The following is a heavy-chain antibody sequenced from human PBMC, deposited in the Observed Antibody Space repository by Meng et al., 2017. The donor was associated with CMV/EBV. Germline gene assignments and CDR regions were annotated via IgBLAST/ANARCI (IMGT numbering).Heavy chain of an antibody. CDR1: GGSISSSSYY. CDR3: ATDIVVVPAAIVSDYYYGMDV. J-gene: IGHJ6*02. V-gene: IGHV4-39*07. D-gene: IGHD2-2*01. CDR2: IYYSGST. Sequence: SETLSLTCTVSGGSISSSSYYWGWIRQPPGKGLEWIGSIYYSGSTYYNPSLKSRVTISVDTSKNQFSLKLSSVTAADTAVYYCATDIVVVPAAIVSDYYYGMDVWGQGTTVTVSS.